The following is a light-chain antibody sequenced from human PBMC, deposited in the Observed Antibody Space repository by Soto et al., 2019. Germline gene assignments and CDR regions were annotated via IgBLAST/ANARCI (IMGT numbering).Light chain of an antibody. Sequence: FKLSPGTLAGYKGERATLSCRASQNISSSYLAWYQQKPGQAPRLLIYGASSRATGIPDRFSGSGSGTDSTLTIIRLEPEDFAVYYCHQNGSSPITFGQVTRLETK. V-gene: IGKV3-20*01. CDR1: QNISSSY. CDR2: GAS. J-gene: IGKJ5*01. CDR3: HQNGSSPIT.